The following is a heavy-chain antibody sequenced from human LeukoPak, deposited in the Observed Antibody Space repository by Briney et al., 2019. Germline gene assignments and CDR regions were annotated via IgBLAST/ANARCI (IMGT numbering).Heavy chain of an antibody. D-gene: IGHD3-10*01. CDR2: ISAYNGNT. J-gene: IGHJ6*02. V-gene: IGHV1-18*01. Sequence: ASVKVSCKASGYTFTSYGISWVRQAPGQGLEWMGWISAYNGNTNYAQKLQGRVTMTTDTSTSTAYMELRSLRSEDTAVYYCASVDLPSMVRGMTLNYGMDVWGQGTTVTVSS. CDR3: ASVDLPSMVRGMTLNYGMDV. CDR1: GYTFTSYG.